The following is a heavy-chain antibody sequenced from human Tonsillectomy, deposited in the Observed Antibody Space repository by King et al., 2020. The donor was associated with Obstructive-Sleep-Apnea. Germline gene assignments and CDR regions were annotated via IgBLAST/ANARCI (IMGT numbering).Heavy chain of an antibody. Sequence: VQLVESGVGLVKPGGSLRLSCTASGFTFSDDSMNWVRQAPGKGLEWVASISSSSSYIFYADSVRGRFTISRDNAKNSLYLQMNSLRAEDTAVYYCARLRGQWLGPTDYWGQGTLVTVSS. J-gene: IGHJ4*02. CDR1: GFTFSDDS. CDR2: ISSSSSYI. V-gene: IGHV3-21*01. D-gene: IGHD6-19*01. CDR3: ARLRGQWLGPTDY.